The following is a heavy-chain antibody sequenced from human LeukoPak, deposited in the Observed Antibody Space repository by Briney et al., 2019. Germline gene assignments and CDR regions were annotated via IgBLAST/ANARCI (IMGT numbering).Heavy chain of an antibody. CDR2: ISSSSSTI. D-gene: IGHD4-11*01. J-gene: IGHJ3*02. Sequence: PGGSLRLSCAASGFTFSSCSMNWVRQAPGKGLEWVSYISSSSSTIYYADSVKGRFTISRDNAKNSLYLQMNSLRAEDTAVYYCAREHYRNAFDIWGQGTMVTVSS. CDR1: GFTFSSCS. CDR3: AREHYRNAFDI. V-gene: IGHV3-48*01.